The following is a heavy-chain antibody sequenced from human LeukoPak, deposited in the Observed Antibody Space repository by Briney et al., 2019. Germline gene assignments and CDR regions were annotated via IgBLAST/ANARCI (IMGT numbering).Heavy chain of an antibody. V-gene: IGHV4-38-2*02. J-gene: IGHJ3*02. D-gene: IGHD5-12*01. CDR2: INHSGST. CDR1: GYSISSGYY. CDR3: ARSISATINGAFDI. Sequence: SETLSLTCTVSGYSISSGYYWSWIRQPPGKGLEWIGEINHSGSTNYNPSLKSRVTVSVDTSKNQFSLKLSSVTAADTAVYYCARSISATINGAFDIWGQGTMVTVSS.